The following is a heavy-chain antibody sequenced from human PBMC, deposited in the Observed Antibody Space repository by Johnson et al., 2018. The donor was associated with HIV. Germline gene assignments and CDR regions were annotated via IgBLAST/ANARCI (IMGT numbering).Heavy chain of an antibody. J-gene: IGHJ3*02. D-gene: IGHD3-10*01. CDR2: SRNKANSYTT. CDR1: GFTFSDHW. CDR3: TRVSFGEGAFDI. V-gene: IGHV3-72*01. Sequence: MLLVESGGGLVQPGGSLKLSCAASGFTFSDHWMYWVRQAPGKGLEWVGRSRNKANSYTTEYAASVKGRFTISRDYSKNSLYLQMNSLKTEDTAVYYCTRVSFGEGAFDIWGHGTMVTVSS.